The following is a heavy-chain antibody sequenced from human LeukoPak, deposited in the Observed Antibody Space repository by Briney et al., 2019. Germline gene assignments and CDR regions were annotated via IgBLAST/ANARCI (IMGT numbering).Heavy chain of an antibody. D-gene: IGHD3-22*01. J-gene: IGHJ4*02. CDR1: GYTLTELS. Sequence: ASVKVSCKVSGYTLTELSMHWVRQAPGKGLEWMGGFDSEDGETIYAQKFQGRVTMTEDTSTDTAYMELSSLRSEDTAVYYCATSYYYDSSGYYLDYWGQGTLVTVSS. CDR2: FDSEDGET. CDR3: ATSYYYDSSGYYLDY. V-gene: IGHV1-24*01.